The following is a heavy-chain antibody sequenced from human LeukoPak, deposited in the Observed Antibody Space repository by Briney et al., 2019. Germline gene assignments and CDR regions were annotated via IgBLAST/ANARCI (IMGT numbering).Heavy chain of an antibody. V-gene: IGHV3-48*01. J-gene: IGHJ4*02. Sequence: GGSLRLSCAASGFTFSSYSMNWVRQAPGKGLEWVSYISSSSSTIYYADSVEGRFTISRDNAKNSLYLQMNSLRAEDTAVYYCMLSGSYTRHLRYFDYWGQGTLVTVSS. D-gene: IGHD1-26*01. CDR3: MLSGSYTRHLRYFDY. CDR1: GFTFSSYS. CDR2: ISSSSSTI.